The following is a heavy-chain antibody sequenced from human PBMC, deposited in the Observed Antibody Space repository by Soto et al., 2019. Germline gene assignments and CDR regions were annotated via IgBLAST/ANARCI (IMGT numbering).Heavy chain of an antibody. CDR2: ISGSGHNI. CDR3: AKGTLVKPPATRAFDI. D-gene: IGHD2-2*01. J-gene: IGHJ3*02. CDR1: GFTFSSHG. V-gene: IGHV3-23*01. Sequence: GGSLRLSCAASGFTFSSHGMSWVRQPPGRRLEWLSYISGSGHNIYYADSVKGRFTISRDNSNNALYLQMNSLRAGDTAVYFCAKGTLVKPPATRAFDIWGQGPMVTLS.